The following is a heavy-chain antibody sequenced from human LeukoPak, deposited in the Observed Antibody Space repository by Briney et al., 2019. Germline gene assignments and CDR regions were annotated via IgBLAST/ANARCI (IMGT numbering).Heavy chain of an antibody. Sequence: PGGSLRLSCAASGFTFSSYGMHWVRQAPGKGLEWVAVIWYDGSNKYYADSVKGRFTISRDSSKNTLYLQMNSLRAEDTAVYYCARDDIAYCGGDCYSDAFDIWGQGTMVTVSS. D-gene: IGHD2-21*02. CDR2: IWYDGSNK. CDR1: GFTFSSYG. J-gene: IGHJ3*02. V-gene: IGHV3-33*01. CDR3: ARDDIAYCGGDCYSDAFDI.